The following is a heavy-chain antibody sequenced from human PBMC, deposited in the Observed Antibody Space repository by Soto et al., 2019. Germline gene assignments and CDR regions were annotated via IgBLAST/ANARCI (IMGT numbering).Heavy chain of an antibody. CDR2: ISSSSSTI. J-gene: IGHJ6*02. CDR3: ARGKTNVYALDV. CDR1: GFTFSSYS. Sequence: GGSLRLSCAASGFTFSSYSMNWVRQAPGKGLEWVSYISSSSSTIYYADSVKGRFTISRDNAKNSLYLQMNSLRAEDTAVYYCARGKTNVYALDVWGQGTAVTAP. V-gene: IGHV3-48*01.